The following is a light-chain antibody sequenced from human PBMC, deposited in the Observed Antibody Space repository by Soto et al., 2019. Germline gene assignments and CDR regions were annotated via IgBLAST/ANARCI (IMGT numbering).Light chain of an antibody. J-gene: IGKJ5*01. V-gene: IGKV1-5*01. CDR2: DAS. Sequence: DIQMTQSPSTLSGSVGDRVTITCRASQNIRNLLAWYQQKPGKAPKPLIYDASTLKTGVPSRFSGSGSGSEFNFTITGLQPDDFATYFCQQYNTYATFGQGTRPEIK. CDR3: QQYNTYAT. CDR1: QNIRNL.